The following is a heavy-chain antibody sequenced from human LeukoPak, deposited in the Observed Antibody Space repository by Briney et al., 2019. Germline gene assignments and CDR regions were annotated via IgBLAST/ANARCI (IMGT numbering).Heavy chain of an antibody. CDR1: GFTFTSYW. CDR3: KSGGAAPGNFDY. Sequence: GGSLRLSCAASGFTFTSYWMSWMRQAPGKGLQWVANMKHDGSEQYYVDSVKGRFTISRDNAKNSLYLQMNSLGVEDTAVYYCKSGGAAPGNFDYWGQGALVTVSS. CDR2: MKHDGSEQ. J-gene: IGHJ4*02. D-gene: IGHD6-13*01. V-gene: IGHV3-7*01.